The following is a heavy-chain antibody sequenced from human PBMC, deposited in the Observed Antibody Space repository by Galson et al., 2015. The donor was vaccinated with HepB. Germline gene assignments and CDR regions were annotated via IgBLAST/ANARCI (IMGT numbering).Heavy chain of an antibody. CDR2: IKSKTDGGTT. CDR1: GFTFSHAW. J-gene: IGHJ4*02. Sequence: SLRLSCAASGFTFSHAWMSWVRQAPGKGLEWVGRIKSKTDGGTTDYAAPVKGRFTISRDDSKNTLYLQMNSLKTEDTAVYYCTTDYYDSPLGYWGQGTLVTVSS. CDR3: TTDYYDSPLGY. D-gene: IGHD3-22*01. V-gene: IGHV3-15*01.